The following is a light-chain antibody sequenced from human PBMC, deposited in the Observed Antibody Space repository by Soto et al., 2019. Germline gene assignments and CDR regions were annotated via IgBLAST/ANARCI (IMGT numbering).Light chain of an antibody. CDR1: QSVSRY. Sequence: EIVLTQSPATLSLSPGERATLSCRASQSVSRYFAWYQQKPGQAPRLLIYDTSNRATGIPARFSGSGSGTDFTLTISSLEPEDFAVYDGQQRSVGPFTFGQGTRLEIK. CDR3: QQRSVGPFT. J-gene: IGKJ5*01. CDR2: DTS. V-gene: IGKV3-11*01.